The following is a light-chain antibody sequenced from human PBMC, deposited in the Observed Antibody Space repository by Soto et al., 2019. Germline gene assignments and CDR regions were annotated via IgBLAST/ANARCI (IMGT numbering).Light chain of an antibody. CDR1: QGISSY. J-gene: IGKJ4*01. Sequence: AIRMTQSPSSLSASTGDRVTITCRASQGISSYLAWYQQKPGKAPKLLIYAASTLQSGVPSRFSGSGSGTDFTLTISCLQSEHFATYYCQQYYSYPSLTFGGGTKVEIK. CDR2: AAS. CDR3: QQYYSYPSLT. V-gene: IGKV1-8*01.